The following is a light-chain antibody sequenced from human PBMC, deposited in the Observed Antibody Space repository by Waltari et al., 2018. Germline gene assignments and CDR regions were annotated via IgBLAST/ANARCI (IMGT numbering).Light chain of an antibody. V-gene: IGLV8-61*01. J-gene: IGLJ3*02. CDR3: VLYMGSGISWV. Sequence: QTVVTQEPSFSVSPGGTVTLTCGLSSGSVSTSSYPSWYQQTPGQAPRTLIYSTNTRSSGVPDRFSGSILGNKAALTITGAQADDESDYYCVLYMGSGISWVFGGGTKLTVL. CDR2: STN. CDR1: SGSVSTSSY.